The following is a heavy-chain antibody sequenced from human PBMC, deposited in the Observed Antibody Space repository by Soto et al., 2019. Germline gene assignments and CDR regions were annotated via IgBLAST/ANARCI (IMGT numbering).Heavy chain of an antibody. CDR3: ARSRDGYSFYFYYGMDG. J-gene: IGHJ6*02. D-gene: IGHD4-4*01. V-gene: IGHV3-30*03. Sequence: QVQLVESGGGVVQPGRSLRLSCAASGFIFTSYGMHWVRQAPGKGLEWMALILHDGSAEYYADSVKGRFTISRDNSKNTLYLRMNSLTAEDTAVYYCARSRDGYSFYFYYGMDGWGQGTTVTVSS. CDR1: GFIFTSYG. CDR2: ILHDGSAE.